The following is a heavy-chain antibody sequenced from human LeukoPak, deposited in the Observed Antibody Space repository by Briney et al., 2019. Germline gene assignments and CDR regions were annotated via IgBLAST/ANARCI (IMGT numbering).Heavy chain of an antibody. J-gene: IGHJ6*03. CDR1: GGSISSGGYY. CDR2: ICYRGST. V-gene: IGHV4-31*03. CDR3: ARRGGTTVTTYAPYYYYMDV. D-gene: IGHD4-17*01. Sequence: PSQTLCLTCTVSGGSISSGGYYWSWIRQHPGKGLEWIGYICYRGSTYYNPSLKSRVTISVDTSKNQFSLKLSSVTAADTAVYYCARRGGTTVTTYAPYYYYMDVWGKGITVTVSS.